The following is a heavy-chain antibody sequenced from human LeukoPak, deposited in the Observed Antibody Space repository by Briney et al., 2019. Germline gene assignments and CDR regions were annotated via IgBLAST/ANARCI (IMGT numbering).Heavy chain of an antibody. V-gene: IGHV3-64*01. Sequence: GGSLGLSCAASGFTFSSYAMHWVRQAPGKGLEYVSAISSNGGSTYYANSVKGRFTISRDNSKNTLYLQMGSLRAEDMAVYYCARDFDGSLDYWGQGTLVTVSS. J-gene: IGHJ4*02. D-gene: IGHD1-26*01. CDR1: GFTFSSYA. CDR3: ARDFDGSLDY. CDR2: ISSNGGST.